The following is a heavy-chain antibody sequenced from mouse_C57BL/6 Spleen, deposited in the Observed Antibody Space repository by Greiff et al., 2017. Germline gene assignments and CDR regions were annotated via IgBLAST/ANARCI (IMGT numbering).Heavy chain of an antibody. CDR3: ERGGKGDETDV. CDR2: INPGSGGT. V-gene: IGHV1-54*01. J-gene: IGHJ1*03. Sequence: QVQLQQPGAELVRPGTSVKVSCKASGYAFTNYLIEWVKQRPGQGLEWIGVINPGSGGTNYNEKFKGKATLTADKSSSTAYMQLSSLTSEDSAVYFGERGGKGDETDVWGTGTTVTVSS. CDR1: GYAFTNYL.